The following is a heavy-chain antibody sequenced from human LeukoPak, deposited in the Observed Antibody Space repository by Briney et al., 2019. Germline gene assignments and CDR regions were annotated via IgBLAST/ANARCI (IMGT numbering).Heavy chain of an antibody. D-gene: IGHD1-1*01. Sequence: GRSLRLSCAASGFTFSSYAMHWVRQAPGKGLEWVAVISYDGSNKYYADSVKGRFTISRDNSKNTLYLQMNSLRAEDTAVYYCARGTKLERPPPWYWGQGTLVTVSS. J-gene: IGHJ4*02. V-gene: IGHV3-30-3*01. CDR2: ISYDGSNK. CDR1: GFTFSSYA. CDR3: ARGTKLERPPPWY.